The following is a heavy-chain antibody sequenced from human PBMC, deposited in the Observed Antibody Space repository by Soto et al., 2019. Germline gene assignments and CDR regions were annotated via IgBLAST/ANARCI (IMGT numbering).Heavy chain of an antibody. CDR1: GYTFTSYG. CDR2: ISAYNGNT. Sequence: QVQLVQSGAEVKKPGASVKVSCKASGYTFTSYGISWVRQAPGQGLEWMGWISAYNGNTNYAQKLQGRVTMTTDTSTSTAYMEPRSLRSDDTAVYYCAREGRGCSGGSCSRGWFDPWGQGTLVTVSS. CDR3: AREGRGCSGGSCSRGWFDP. D-gene: IGHD2-15*01. J-gene: IGHJ5*02. V-gene: IGHV1-18*01.